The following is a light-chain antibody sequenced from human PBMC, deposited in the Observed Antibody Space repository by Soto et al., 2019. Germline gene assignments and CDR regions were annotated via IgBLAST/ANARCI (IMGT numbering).Light chain of an antibody. CDR2: AAS. CDR1: QGISSY. CDR3: QQYYSYPRT. Sequence: AIRMTQSPSSLSASTGDRVTITCRACQGISSYLAWYQQKPGKAPNLLIYAASTLQSGVPSRFSGSGSGTDFTLTISCLQSEDFATYYCQQYYSYPRTFGQGTKVEIK. J-gene: IGKJ1*01. V-gene: IGKV1-8*01.